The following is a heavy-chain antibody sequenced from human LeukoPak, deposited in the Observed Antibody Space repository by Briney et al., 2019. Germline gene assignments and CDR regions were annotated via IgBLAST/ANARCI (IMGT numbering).Heavy chain of an antibody. D-gene: IGHD3-3*01. Sequence: GGSLRLSCAASGITVSANYMSWVRWTPGRGLGWVSVIYSGGATYYSVFVEGRFTISRDSSKNMVHLQMNRLTPEDTGVYYCARRPDFWSSSYSHRDRFDFWDQGTLVTVSS. CDR2: IYSGGAT. CDR1: GITVSANY. J-gene: IGHJ4*02. CDR3: ARRPDFWSSSYSHRDRFDF. V-gene: IGHV3-66*02.